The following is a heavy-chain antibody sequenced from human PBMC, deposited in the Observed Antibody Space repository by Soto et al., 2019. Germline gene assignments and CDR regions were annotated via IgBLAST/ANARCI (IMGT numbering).Heavy chain of an antibody. Sequence: GASMTISCECSGYSFTIYWSGWVRQLPGKGLEWMGIIYPGDSDTRYSPSFQGQVTISADKSINTAYLQWSSLKASDTAMYYCARLLGSNSGKYPDPYWGQGALVTVSS. D-gene: IGHD1-26*01. CDR1: GYSFTIYW. CDR2: IYPGDSDT. V-gene: IGHV5-51*01. J-gene: IGHJ4*02. CDR3: ARLLGSNSGKYPDPY.